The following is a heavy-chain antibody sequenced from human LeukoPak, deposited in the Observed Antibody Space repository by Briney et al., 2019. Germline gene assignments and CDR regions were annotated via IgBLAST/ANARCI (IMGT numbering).Heavy chain of an antibody. CDR2: LDPEDDKR. D-gene: IGHD7-27*01. Sequence: ASVRVSCKVSGYTISEVSIHWVRQAPGKGLEWMGGLDPEDDKRFYAQKFQGRVTMTEDTSTDTAYMELSSLRPDDTAVYYCAKAPFTNWSGWFDPWGQGTLVTVSS. J-gene: IGHJ5*02. V-gene: IGHV1-24*01. CDR1: GYTISEVS. CDR3: AKAPFTNWSGWFDP.